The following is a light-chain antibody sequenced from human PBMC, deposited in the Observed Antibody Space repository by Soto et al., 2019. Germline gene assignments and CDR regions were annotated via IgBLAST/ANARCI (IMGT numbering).Light chain of an antibody. J-gene: IGKJ4*01. CDR1: QDINNY. Sequence: DIQMTQSPSSLSASVGDRVTITCRASQDINNYITWFQQRPVEAPKSLIYATSYLQDGVPSRFSGSGSGTDFALTITSLQPEDFGNYYCQQYYNFPLTFGGGTKVEIK. CDR2: ATS. CDR3: QQYYNFPLT. V-gene: IGKV1-16*01.